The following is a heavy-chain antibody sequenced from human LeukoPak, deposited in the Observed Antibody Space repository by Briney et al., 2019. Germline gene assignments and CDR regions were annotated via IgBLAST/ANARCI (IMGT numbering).Heavy chain of an antibody. J-gene: IGHJ4*02. V-gene: IGHV3-48*03. CDR3: ARTFITGTSGDLDY. CDR2: ISSSGSTI. CDR1: GFTFSSYE. Sequence: GGSLRLSCAASGFTFSSYEMNWVRQAPGKGLEWVSYISSSGSTIYYADSVKGRFTISRDNAKNSLYLQMNSLRAEDTAVYYCARTFITGTSGDLDYWGQGTLVTVSS. D-gene: IGHD1-20*01.